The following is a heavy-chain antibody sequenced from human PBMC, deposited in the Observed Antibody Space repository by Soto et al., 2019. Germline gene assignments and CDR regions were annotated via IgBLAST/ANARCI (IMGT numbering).Heavy chain of an antibody. CDR1: GFTFRNFG. V-gene: IGHV3-30*18. D-gene: IGHD4-17*01. CDR3: AKETGHGGSAPGYYFDY. CDR2: ISYDENNK. Sequence: QVQLVESGGGVVQPGRSLRLSCAASGFTFRNFGMHWVRQAPGKGLEWVALISYDENNKWFADSVKGRFTISRDNSTNTLYLQMSSLRSDDTAVYYCAKETGHGGSAPGYYFDYWGRGTPVTVSS. J-gene: IGHJ4*02.